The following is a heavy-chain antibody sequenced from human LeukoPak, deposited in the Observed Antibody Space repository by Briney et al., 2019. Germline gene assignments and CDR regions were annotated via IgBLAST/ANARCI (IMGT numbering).Heavy chain of an antibody. V-gene: IGHV3-23*01. J-gene: IGHJ4*02. CDR3: AKDHYDSSGYYIFDY. CDR2: ISGSGGST. CDR1: GGSISSSSYY. D-gene: IGHD3-22*01. Sequence: ETLSLTCTVSGGSISSSSYYWGWIRQAPGKGLEWVSAISGSGGSTYYADSVKGRFTISRDNSKNTLYLQMNSLRAEDTAVYYCAKDHYDSSGYYIFDYWGQGTLVTVSS.